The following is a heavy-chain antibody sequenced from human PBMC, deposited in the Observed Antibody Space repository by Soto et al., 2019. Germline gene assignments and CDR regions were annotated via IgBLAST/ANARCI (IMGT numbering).Heavy chain of an antibody. Sequence: SETLSLTCTVSGGSFSKISYYWGWIRQPPGKGLEWIGNVHYSGRTYYNPSLKSRVTISVDTSTNQFSLKLTSVTAADTAVYYGGRPQLGHSGGSQFDLWGRGTLVTVSS. CDR3: GRPQLGHSGGSQFDL. CDR2: VHYSGRT. J-gene: IGHJ5*02. CDR1: GGSFSKISYY. V-gene: IGHV4-39*01. D-gene: IGHD6-19*01.